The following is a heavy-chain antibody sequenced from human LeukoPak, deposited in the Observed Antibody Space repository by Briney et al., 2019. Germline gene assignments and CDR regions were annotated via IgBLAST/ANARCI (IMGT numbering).Heavy chain of an antibody. D-gene: IGHD1-26*01. Sequence: PSETLSLTCAVSGGSISSGNWWSWVRQPPGEGLEWIGEIYHSGSTNYNPSLKSRVTISVDKSKNQFSLKVRSVTAADTAVYYCARDKREPRYAFDIWGQGTMVTVSS. CDR3: ARDKREPRYAFDI. CDR2: IYHSGST. J-gene: IGHJ3*02. V-gene: IGHV4-4*02. CDR1: GGSISSGNW.